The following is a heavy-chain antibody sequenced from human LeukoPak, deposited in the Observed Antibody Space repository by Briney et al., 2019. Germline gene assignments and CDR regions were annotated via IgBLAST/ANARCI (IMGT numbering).Heavy chain of an antibody. V-gene: IGHV3-7*01. CDR2: IKQDESEK. J-gene: IGHJ6*03. D-gene: IGHD3-10*01. Sequence: GALRLSCVGSGFTFSTYWMSWVRQAPGKGLEWVANIKQDESEKSYVDSVKGRFTISRDNAKKSLYLQMNSLRAEDTAVYYCARGTLFYSYSYYMDVWGKGTTVTISS. CDR3: ARGTLFYSYSYYMDV. CDR1: GFTFSTYW.